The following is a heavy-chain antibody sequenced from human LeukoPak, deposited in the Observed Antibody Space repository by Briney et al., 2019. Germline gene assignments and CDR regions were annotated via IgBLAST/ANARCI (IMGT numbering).Heavy chain of an antibody. D-gene: IGHD6-13*01. J-gene: IGHJ5*02. CDR3: ARGRVTLAAAGTRNWFDP. V-gene: IGHV1-18*04. Sequence: GASVKVSCKASGYTFTSYGISWVRQAPGQGLEWMGWISAYNGNTNYAQKLQGRVTMTTDTSTSTAYMELRSLRSDDTAVYYCARGRVTLAAAGTRNWFDPWGQGTLVTVFS. CDR1: GYTFTSYG. CDR2: ISAYNGNT.